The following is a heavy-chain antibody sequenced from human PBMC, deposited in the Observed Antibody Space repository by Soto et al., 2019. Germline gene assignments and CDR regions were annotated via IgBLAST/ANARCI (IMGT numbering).Heavy chain of an antibody. J-gene: IGHJ5*02. CDR3: ARGVPNIAAAGTAWFDP. CDR1: GGSFSGYY. Sequence: QVQLQQWCAGLLKPSETLSLTCAVYGGSFSGYYWSWIRQPPGKGLEWIGEINHSGSTNYNPSLKSRVTISVDTSKKQFSLKLSSVTAADTAVYYCARGVPNIAAAGTAWFDPWGQGTLVTVSS. D-gene: IGHD6-13*01. V-gene: IGHV4-34*01. CDR2: INHSGST.